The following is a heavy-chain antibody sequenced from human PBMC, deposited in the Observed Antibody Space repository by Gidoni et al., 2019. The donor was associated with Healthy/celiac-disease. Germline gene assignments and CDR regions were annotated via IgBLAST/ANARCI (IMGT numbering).Heavy chain of an antibody. CDR1: GFPFSSYR. V-gene: IGHV3-48*04. D-gene: IGHD3-10*01. CDR3: ARAIRLLWFGETGVSDY. Sequence: EVQLVESGGGLVQPGRSLRLSCSASGFPFSSYRMNRVRQAPGKGLEWVSYISSSSSTIYYADSVKGRFTISRDNAKNSLYLQMNSLRAEDTAVYYCARAIRLLWFGETGVSDYWGQGTLVTVSS. CDR2: ISSSSSTI. J-gene: IGHJ4*02.